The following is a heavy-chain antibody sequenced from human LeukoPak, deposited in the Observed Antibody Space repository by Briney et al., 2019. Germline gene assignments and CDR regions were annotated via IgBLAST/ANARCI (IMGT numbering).Heavy chain of an antibody. CDR1: GGSFSGYY. CDR3: ARPLRTAVAGSHNRRYYFDY. CDR2: INHSGST. J-gene: IGHJ4*01. D-gene: IGHD6-19*01. V-gene: IGHV4-34*01. Sequence: PSETLSLTCAVYGGSFSGYYWSWIRQPPGKGLEWIGEINHSGSTNYNPSLKSRVTISVDTSKNQFSLKLSSVTAADTAVYYCARPLRTAVAGSHNRRYYFDYWGHGTLVTVSS.